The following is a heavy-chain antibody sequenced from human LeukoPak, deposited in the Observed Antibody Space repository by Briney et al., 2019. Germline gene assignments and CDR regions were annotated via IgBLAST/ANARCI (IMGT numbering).Heavy chain of an antibody. D-gene: IGHD1-14*01. V-gene: IGHV4-61*02. CDR2: IYTSGST. CDR3: ARDTGVPYDNWFDY. Sequence: PSQTLSLTCTVSGGSINSGSYYWSWIRQPAGKGLEWIGRIYTSGSTNYNPSLKSRVTISVDTSKNQFSLKLSSVTAADTAVYYCARDTGVPYDNWFDYWGQGTLVTVSS. CDR1: GGSINSGSYY. J-gene: IGHJ5*01.